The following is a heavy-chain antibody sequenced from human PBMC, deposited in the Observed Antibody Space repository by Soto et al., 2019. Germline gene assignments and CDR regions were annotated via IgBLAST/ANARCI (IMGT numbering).Heavy chain of an antibody. CDR1: GGTFSSHT. CDR3: ARPDFGDYWYFDL. V-gene: IGHV1-69*08. CDR2: IIPALGTA. J-gene: IGHJ2*01. D-gene: IGHD4-17*01. Sequence: QDQLVQSGAAVKKPGSSVKVSCKASGGTFSSHTFSWVRQAPGQGLEWMGRIIPALGTATYAQKFQGRVTMTADESATTVYMELNSLRSEDTAVYYCARPDFGDYWYFDLWGRGTLVTVYS.